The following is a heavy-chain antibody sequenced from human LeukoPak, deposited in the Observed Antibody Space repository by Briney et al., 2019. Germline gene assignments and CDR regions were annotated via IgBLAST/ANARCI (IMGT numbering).Heavy chain of an antibody. V-gene: IGHV3-21*01. CDR3: ARDMRFGELSWFDP. J-gene: IGHJ5*02. CDR2: ISSSSSYI. Sequence: GGSLRLSCAASGFTFSSYSMNWVRQAPGKGLEWVSSISSSSSYIYYADSVKGRFTISRDNAKNSLYLQMNGLRAEDTAVYYCARDMRFGELSWFDPWGQGTLVTVSS. CDR1: GFTFSSYS. D-gene: IGHD3-10*01.